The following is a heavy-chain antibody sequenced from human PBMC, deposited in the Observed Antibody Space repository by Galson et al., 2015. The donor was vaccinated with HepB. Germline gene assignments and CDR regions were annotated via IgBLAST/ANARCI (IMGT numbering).Heavy chain of an antibody. CDR2: IIPIFGTA. CDR3: ARGNYDILTGYYNVDYGMDV. CDR1: GGTFSSYA. J-gene: IGHJ6*02. V-gene: IGHV1-69*06. Sequence: SVKVSCKASGGTFSSYAISWVRQAPGQGLEWMGGIIPIFGTANYAQKFQGRVTITADKSTSTAYMELSSLRSEDTAVDYCARGNYDILTGYYNVDYGMDVWGQGTTVTVSS. D-gene: IGHD3-9*01.